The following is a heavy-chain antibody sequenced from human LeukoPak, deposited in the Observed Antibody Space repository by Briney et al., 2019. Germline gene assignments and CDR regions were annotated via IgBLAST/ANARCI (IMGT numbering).Heavy chain of an antibody. J-gene: IGHJ4*02. CDR3: ARHEEDYGRGFDY. D-gene: IGHD4-17*01. V-gene: IGHV4-59*08. CDR1: GGSFSGYY. Sequence: PSETLSLTCAVYGGSFSGYYWSWIRQPPGKGLEWIGYIYYSGSTNYNPSLKSRVTISVDTSKNQFSLKLSSVTAADTAVYYCARHEEDYGRGFDYWGQGTLVTVSS. CDR2: IYYSGST.